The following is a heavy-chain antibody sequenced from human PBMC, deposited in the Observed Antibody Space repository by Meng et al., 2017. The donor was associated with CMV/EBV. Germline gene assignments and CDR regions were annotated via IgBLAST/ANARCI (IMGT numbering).Heavy chain of an antibody. V-gene: IGHV4-34*01. Sequence: QVELQRWGAGLLKPSETLSLTCAVYGGSFSGYYWSWIRQPPGKGLEWIGEINHSGSTNYNPSLKSRVTISVDTSKNQFSLKLSSVTAADTVVYYCARVWDSGWDYWGQGTLVTVSS. CDR1: GGSFSGYY. J-gene: IGHJ4*02. D-gene: IGHD3-22*01. CDR2: INHSGST. CDR3: ARVWDSGWDY.